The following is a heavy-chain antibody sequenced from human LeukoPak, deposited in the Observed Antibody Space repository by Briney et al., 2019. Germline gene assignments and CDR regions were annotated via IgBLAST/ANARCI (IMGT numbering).Heavy chain of an antibody. CDR3: ATRGPTYYYYYYMDV. V-gene: IGHV4-34*01. D-gene: IGHD3-10*01. CDR2: INHSGST. Sequence: SETLSLTCAVYGGSFSGYYWSWIRQPPGKGLEWIGEINHSGSTNYNPSLKSRVTISVDTSKNQFSLKLSSVAAADTAVYYCATRGPTYYYYYYMDVWGKGTTVTVSS. CDR1: GGSFSGYY. J-gene: IGHJ6*03.